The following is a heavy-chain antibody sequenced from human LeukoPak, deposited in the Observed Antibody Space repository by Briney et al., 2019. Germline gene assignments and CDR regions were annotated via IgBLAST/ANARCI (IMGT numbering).Heavy chain of an antibody. D-gene: IGHD3-10*01. Sequence: GGALRLSRAASRFTLRRHAMRGVRQAPGRGGEGGSAICGSGGSTYYADSVKGRFTISRDNSKNTLYLQMNSLRAEDTAVYYCAKYAFQGVIKRSLFDYWGQGTLVTVSS. V-gene: IGHV3-23*01. J-gene: IGHJ4*02. CDR2: ICGSGGST. CDR3: AKYAFQGVIKRSLFDY. CDR1: RFTLRRHA.